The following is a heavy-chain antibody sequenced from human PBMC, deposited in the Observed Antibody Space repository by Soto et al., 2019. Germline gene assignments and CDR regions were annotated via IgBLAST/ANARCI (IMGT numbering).Heavy chain of an antibody. J-gene: IGHJ4*02. CDR1: GFNFSSYS. D-gene: IGHD1-26*01. Sequence: EVQLVESGGGLVKPGGSLRLSCAASGFNFSSYSMNWVRQAPGKGLEWVSSISSSSSYIYYADSVKGRFTISRDNAKNSLYLQMNSLRAEDTAVYYCARAVIVGATAGRDYWGQGTLVTVSS. V-gene: IGHV3-21*01. CDR2: ISSSSSYI. CDR3: ARAVIVGATAGRDY.